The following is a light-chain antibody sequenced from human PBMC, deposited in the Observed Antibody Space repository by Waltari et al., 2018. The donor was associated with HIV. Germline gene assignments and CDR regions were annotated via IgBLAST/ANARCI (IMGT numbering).Light chain of an antibody. CDR3: QQYYSAPFT. J-gene: IGKJ2*01. CDR2: WAS. V-gene: IGKV4-1*01. Sequence: DIVMTQSPDSLVVSLGERAPINCKSSQSVLYSSNNKNYLAWYQQKPGQPPKLLIYWASTRESGVPDRFSASGSGTDFTLTISSLQAEDVAVYYCQQYYSAPFTFGQGTKLEIK. CDR1: QSVLYSSNNKNY.